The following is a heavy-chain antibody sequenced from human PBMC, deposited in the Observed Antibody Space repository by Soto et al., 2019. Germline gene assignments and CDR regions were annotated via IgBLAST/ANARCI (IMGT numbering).Heavy chain of an antibody. CDR2: INPNRGGT. D-gene: IGHD4-17*01. J-gene: IGHJ6*02. Sequence: ASVKVSCKASGYTFTGYYMHWVRQAPGQGLEWMGWINPNRGGTNYAQKFQGWVTMTRDTSISTAYMGLSRLRSDDTAVYYCARDLDYGDYVGTGGYYYGMDVWGQGTTVTVSS. CDR1: GYTFTGYY. CDR3: ARDLDYGDYVGTGGYYYGMDV. V-gene: IGHV1-2*04.